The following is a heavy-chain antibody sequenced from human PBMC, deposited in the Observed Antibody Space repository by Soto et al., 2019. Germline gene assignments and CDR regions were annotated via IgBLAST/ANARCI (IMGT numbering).Heavy chain of an antibody. D-gene: IGHD3-9*01. CDR1: GFTFSSYA. J-gene: IGHJ5*02. V-gene: IGHV3-23*01. Sequence: GGSLRLSCAASGFTFSSYAMSWVRQAPGKGLEWVSAISGSGGSTYYADSVKGRFTISRDNSKNTLYLQMNSLRAEDTVVYYCAKVPNVLRYFDWLSGNWFDPWGQGTLVTVSS. CDR2: ISGSGGST. CDR3: AKVPNVLRYFDWLSGNWFDP.